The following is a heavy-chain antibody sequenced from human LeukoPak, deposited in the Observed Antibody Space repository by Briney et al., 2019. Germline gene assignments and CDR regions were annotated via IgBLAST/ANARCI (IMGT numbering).Heavy chain of an antibody. Sequence: GGSLTLSCRGSGFTFGDYAVTWVRQAPGKGLQWVGFIRSEEYGGTPDYATSVKGRFTMSRENSQSIAYLQMNSLRTEDTAVYYCTRALSGWTGYSDFWGQGTLVTVSS. D-gene: IGHD6-19*01. CDR3: TRALSGWTGYSDF. CDR1: GFTFGDYA. CDR2: IRSEEYGGTP. J-gene: IGHJ4*02. V-gene: IGHV3-49*04.